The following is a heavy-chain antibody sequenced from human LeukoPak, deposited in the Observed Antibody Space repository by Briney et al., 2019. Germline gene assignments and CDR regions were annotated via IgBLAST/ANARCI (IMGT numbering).Heavy chain of an antibody. V-gene: IGHV3-72*01. CDR2: TRNKANSYTT. J-gene: IGHJ4*02. CDR3: ARVSPPSG. Sequence: GGSLRLSCAASGVTFSDHYMDWVRQAPGKGLEWVGRTRNKANSYTTEYAASVKGRFTISRDDSKNSLYLQMNSLKTEDTAVYYCARVSPPSGWGQGTLVTVSS. D-gene: IGHD3-10*01. CDR1: GVTFSDHY.